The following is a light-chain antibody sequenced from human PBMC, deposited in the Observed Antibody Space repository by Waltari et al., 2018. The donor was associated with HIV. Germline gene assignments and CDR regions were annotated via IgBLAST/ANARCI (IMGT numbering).Light chain of an antibody. J-gene: IGKJ3*01. CDR1: QGISSY. V-gene: IGKV1-9*01. Sequence: DIQLTQSPSFLSASVGDRVTITCRASQGISSYLAWYQQKPGKAPKLLIYSASTLQSGVPSRCSGRASGTEFTLTSSSLQPEDFATYYCQQLNSYPVPFTFGPGTKVDIK. CDR3: QQLNSYPVPFT. CDR2: SAS.